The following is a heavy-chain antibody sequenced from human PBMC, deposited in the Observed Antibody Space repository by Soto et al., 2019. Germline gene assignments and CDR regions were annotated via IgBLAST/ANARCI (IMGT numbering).Heavy chain of an antibody. Sequence: QVYLVQSGPEVKKPGASVKVSCKASGYTFINYGVSWVRQAPGQGLEWMGWISAYNGDKKYAQNVQGRVTLTTDTSTSTAYMEMRTLRSDYTAAYYCARDGPHIPAVGDVWGQGTTVTVSS. D-gene: IGHD6-13*01. CDR3: ARDGPHIPAVGDV. V-gene: IGHV1-18*01. CDR1: GYTFINYG. J-gene: IGHJ6*02. CDR2: ISAYNGDK.